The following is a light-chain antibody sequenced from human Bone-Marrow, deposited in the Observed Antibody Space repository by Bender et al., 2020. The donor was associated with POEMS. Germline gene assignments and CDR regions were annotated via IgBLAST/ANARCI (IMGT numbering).Light chain of an antibody. CDR3: SSYTAGSKV. CDR2: DVT. Sequence: QSVLTQPPSVSGTPGQRVTISCSGSGSNIGGYPVNWYQQLPGTAPRLLIYDVTNRPSGVSDRFSGSKSGNTASLTISGLQAEDEADYYCSSYTAGSKVFGTGTKVTVV. CDR1: GSNIGGYP. J-gene: IGLJ1*01. V-gene: IGLV1-44*01.